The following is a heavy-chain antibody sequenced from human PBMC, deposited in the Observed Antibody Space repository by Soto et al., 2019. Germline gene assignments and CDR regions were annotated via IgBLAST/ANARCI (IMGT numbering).Heavy chain of an antibody. V-gene: IGHV4-31*03. CDR1: GGSISSGGYY. D-gene: IGHD3-22*01. CDR3: AREGPYDSSPFDP. J-gene: IGHJ5*02. CDR2: IYYSGST. Sequence: SETLSLTCTVSGGSISSGGYYWSWIRQHPGKGLEWIGYIYYSGSTYYNPSLKSRVTISVDTSKNQFSLKLSSVTAADTAVYYCAREGPYDSSPFDPWGQGTLVTSPQ.